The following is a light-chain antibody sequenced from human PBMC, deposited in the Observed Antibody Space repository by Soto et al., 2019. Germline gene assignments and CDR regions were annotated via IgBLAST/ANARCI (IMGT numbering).Light chain of an antibody. V-gene: IGLV2-14*01. Sequence: QSALTQPASVSGSPGQSITISCTGTSSDVGTYNYVSWYQQHPGKAPELMIYDVSNRPSGVSDRFSGSKSGNTASLTISGLQAEDEADYYCSSYTGSSTSVVFGGGTKVTVL. CDR1: SSDVGTYNY. J-gene: IGLJ2*01. CDR3: SSYTGSSTSVV. CDR2: DVS.